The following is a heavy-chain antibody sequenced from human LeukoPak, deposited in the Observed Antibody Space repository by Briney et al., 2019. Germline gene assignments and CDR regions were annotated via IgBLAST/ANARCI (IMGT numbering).Heavy chain of an antibody. J-gene: IGHJ4*02. V-gene: IGHV3-11*06. Sequence: PGGSLRLSCAASGFTFSDYYMSWIRQAPGKGLEWVSYISSSSSYTNYADSVKGRFTISRGNAKNSLYLQMNSLRAEDTAVYYCARVQGYCSSTSCSLWDYWGQGTLVTASS. CDR3: ARVQGYCSSTSCSLWDY. CDR1: GFTFSDYY. D-gene: IGHD2-2*01. CDR2: ISSSSSYT.